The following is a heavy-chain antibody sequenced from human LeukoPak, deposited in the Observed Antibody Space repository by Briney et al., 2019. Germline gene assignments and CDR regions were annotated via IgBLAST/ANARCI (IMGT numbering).Heavy chain of an antibody. CDR2: IWYDGSNK. Sequence: PGGSLRLSCAASGFPFSSYGMHWVRQAPGKGLEWVAVIWYDGSNKYYADSVKGRFTISRDNSKNTLYLQMNSLRAEDTAVYYCARGVDDYSPGGDYWGQGTLVTVSS. CDR1: GFPFSSYG. CDR3: ARGVDDYSPGGDY. J-gene: IGHJ4*02. D-gene: IGHD2-21*01. V-gene: IGHV3-33*01.